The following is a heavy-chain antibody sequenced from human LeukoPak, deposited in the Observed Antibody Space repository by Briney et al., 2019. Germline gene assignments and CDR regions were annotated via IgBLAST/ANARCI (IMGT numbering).Heavy chain of an antibody. CDR2: TLYDGSNR. CDR1: GFTFSTYG. V-gene: IGHV3-30*02. CDR3: AKDRYCSSTSCQMAYFQH. J-gene: IGHJ1*01. Sequence: PGGSLRLSCAASGFTFSTYGMRWVRQAPGKGLEWVAFTLYDGSNRYYADSVKGRFTISRDNSKNTLYLQMNSLRAEDTAVYYCAKDRYCSSTSCQMAYFQHWGQGTLVTVSS. D-gene: IGHD2-2*01.